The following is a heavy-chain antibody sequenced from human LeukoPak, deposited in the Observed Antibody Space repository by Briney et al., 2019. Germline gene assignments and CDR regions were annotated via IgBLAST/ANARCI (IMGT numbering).Heavy chain of an antibody. CDR1: GFTFSSYA. V-gene: IGHV3-30-3*01. J-gene: IGHJ4*02. CDR3: ARDSGGSSSGFDY. D-gene: IGHD6-13*01. Sequence: GGSLRLSCAASGFTFSSYAMHWVRQAPGKGLEWVAVISYDGSNKYYADSVKGRFTISRDNSKNTLYLQMNSLRAEDTAVYYCARDSGGSSSGFDYWGQGTLVTVSS. CDR2: ISYDGSNK.